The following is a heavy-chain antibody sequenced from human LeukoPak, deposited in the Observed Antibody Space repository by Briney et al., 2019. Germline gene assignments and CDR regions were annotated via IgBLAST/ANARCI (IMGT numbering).Heavy chain of an antibody. CDR2: IWYDGSNK. CDR3: AKEPYSSDWYGFDY. J-gene: IGHJ4*02. V-gene: IGHV3-33*06. D-gene: IGHD6-13*01. Sequence: PGGSLSLSCEAPGFTLSTYGRNWARQAPAKGLEWVAVIWYDGSNKYYADSVKGRFTISRDNSKNTLFLQMNSLRAEDTAVYYCAKEPYSSDWYGFDYWGQGTLVTVSS. CDR1: GFTLSTYG.